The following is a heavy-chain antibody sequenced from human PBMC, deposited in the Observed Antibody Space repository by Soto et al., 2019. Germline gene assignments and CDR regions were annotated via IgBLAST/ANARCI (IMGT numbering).Heavy chain of an antibody. V-gene: IGHV1-18*01. Sequence: ASVKVSCKASGYTFTTYAVTCVRQAPGQGLEWMGWISTYNGKTYYAQNFQGRVTMTTDTSTTTAYLEVKSLIFDDTAVYYCARDFLTGSLDYWGQGTQVTVSS. CDR2: ISTYNGKT. J-gene: IGHJ4*02. D-gene: IGHD3-9*01. CDR1: GYTFTTYA. CDR3: ARDFLTGSLDY.